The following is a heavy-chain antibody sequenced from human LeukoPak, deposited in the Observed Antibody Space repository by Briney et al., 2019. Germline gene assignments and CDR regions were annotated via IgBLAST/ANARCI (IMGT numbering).Heavy chain of an antibody. J-gene: IGHJ3*01. CDR1: GFSFSSYG. D-gene: IGHD4-17*01. Sequence: GGSLRLSCAASGFSFSSYGMDWVRQAPGKGLEWVAFIRYDGNNKDYADCVKGRFIISRDNSKNTLYLQMNSLRVEHTAVYYCAKGYGDLVAFDVWGQGTMVTVSS. CDR2: IRYDGNNK. V-gene: IGHV3-30*02. CDR3: AKGYGDLVAFDV.